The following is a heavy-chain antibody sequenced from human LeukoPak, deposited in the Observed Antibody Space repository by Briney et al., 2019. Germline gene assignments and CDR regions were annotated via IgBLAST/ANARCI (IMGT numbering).Heavy chain of an antibody. J-gene: IGHJ4*02. CDR2: MNPNSGNT. CDR1: GYTFTSYD. V-gene: IGHV1-8*01. Sequence: GASVKVSCKASGYTFTSYDINWVRQATGQGLEWMGWMNPNSGNTGYAQKFQGRVTMTRNTSISTAYMELSSLRSEDTAVYYCARGGGDGSGSYYKPTSANPPDYWGQGTLVTVSP. CDR3: ARGGGDGSGSYYKPTSANPPDY. D-gene: IGHD3-10*01.